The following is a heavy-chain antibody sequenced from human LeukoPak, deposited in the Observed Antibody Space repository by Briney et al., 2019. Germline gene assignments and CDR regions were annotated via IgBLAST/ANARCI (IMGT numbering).Heavy chain of an antibody. CDR1: GGSFSGYY. CDR2: INHSGSS. CDR3: ARFMVRGVKLRAFDI. V-gene: IGHV4-34*01. D-gene: IGHD3-10*01. Sequence: PSETLSLTCAVYGGSFSGYYWSWFRQPPGKGLEWIGEINHSGSSNYNPSLKSRVTISVDTSKNQFSLKLSSVTAADTAVYYCARFMVRGVKLRAFDIWGQGTMVTVSS. J-gene: IGHJ3*02.